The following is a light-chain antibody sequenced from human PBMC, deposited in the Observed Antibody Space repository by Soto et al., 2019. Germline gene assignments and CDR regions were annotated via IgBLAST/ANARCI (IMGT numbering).Light chain of an antibody. CDR2: DAS. CDR1: QSVSSY. Sequence: EIVLTQSPATLSLSPGERATLCCRASQSVSSYLAWYQQKPGQAPRLLIYDASNRATGIPARFSGSGSGTDFTLTISRVEPEDFAVYFCQHYGDSSWTFGQGSRVEIK. V-gene: IGKV3-11*01. CDR3: QHYGDSSWT. J-gene: IGKJ1*01.